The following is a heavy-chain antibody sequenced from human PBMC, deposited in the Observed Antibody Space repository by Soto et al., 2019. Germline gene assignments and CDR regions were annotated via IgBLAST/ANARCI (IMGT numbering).Heavy chain of an antibody. CDR2: IYYSGST. Sequence: SETLSLTCTVSGGSISSSSYYWGWIRQPPGKGLEWIGSIYYSGSTYYNPSLKSRVTISVDTSKNQFSLKLSSVTAADTAVYYCARPSREYSGYDWSTFDIWGQGTMVTVSS. J-gene: IGHJ3*02. CDR3: ARPSREYSGYDWSTFDI. D-gene: IGHD5-12*01. CDR1: GGSISSSSYY. V-gene: IGHV4-39*01.